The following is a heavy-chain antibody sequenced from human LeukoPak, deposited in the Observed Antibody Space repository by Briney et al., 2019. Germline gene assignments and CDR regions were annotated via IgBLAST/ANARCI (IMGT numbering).Heavy chain of an antibody. CDR3: AKDRPQTPPPTYSYYGMDV. CDR1: GFTFSSYA. CDR2: ISGSGGST. V-gene: IGHV3-23*01. Sequence: GGSLRLSCAASGFTFSSYAMSWVRQAPGKGLEWVSAISGSGGSTYYADSVKGRFTISRDNSKNTLYLQMNSLRAEDTAVYYCAKDRPQTPPPTYSYYGMDVWGKGTTLTVSS. J-gene: IGHJ6*04.